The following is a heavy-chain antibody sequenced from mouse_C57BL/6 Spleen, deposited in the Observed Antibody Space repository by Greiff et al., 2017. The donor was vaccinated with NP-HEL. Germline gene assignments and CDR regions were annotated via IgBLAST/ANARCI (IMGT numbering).Heavy chain of an antibody. D-gene: IGHD2-14*01. Sequence: VQLQESGPELVKPGASVKISCKASGYAFSSSWMNWVKQRPGKGLEWIGRIYPGDGDTNYNGKFKGKATLTADKSSSTAYMQLSSLTSEDSAVYFCARNYRDFDYWGQGTTLTVSS. J-gene: IGHJ2*01. CDR3: ARNYRDFDY. CDR1: GYAFSSSW. V-gene: IGHV1-82*01. CDR2: IYPGDGDT.